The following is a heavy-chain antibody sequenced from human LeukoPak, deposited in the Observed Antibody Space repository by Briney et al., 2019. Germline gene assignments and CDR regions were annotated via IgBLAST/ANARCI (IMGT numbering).Heavy chain of an antibody. D-gene: IGHD6-19*01. CDR1: GGSINNYC. CDR2: ISDSGNT. J-gene: IGHJ4*02. V-gene: IGHV4-59*08. Sequence: SETLSLTCTVSGGSINNYCWSWIRQPPGKGLEWLGSISDSGNTNYNPSLKSRVTISVDTSKNQFSLKLSSVTAADTAVYSCARHNTERKWLAPFDYWGQGTLVTVSS. CDR3: ARHNTERKWLAPFDY.